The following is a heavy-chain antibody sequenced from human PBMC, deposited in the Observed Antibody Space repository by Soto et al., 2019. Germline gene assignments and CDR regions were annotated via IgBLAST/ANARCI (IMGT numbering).Heavy chain of an antibody. D-gene: IGHD2-21*01. CDR1: GGSISRYF. CDR3: AHFSDLEWFDL. Sequence: QVQLQESGPGLVRPSETLSLTCTVSGGSISRYFWSWIRQSPGKGLEWIAYIFYTGSTTYNPSLKRRVTISIDTSKNQFSLKLSSLTAADTAVYYCAHFSDLEWFDLWGQGTLVTVSS. J-gene: IGHJ5*02. V-gene: IGHV4-59*01. CDR2: IFYTGST.